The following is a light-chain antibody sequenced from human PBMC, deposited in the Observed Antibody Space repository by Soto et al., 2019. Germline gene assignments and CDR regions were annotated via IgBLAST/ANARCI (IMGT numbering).Light chain of an antibody. CDR1: SGYSNYK. Sequence: QPVLTQPPSASASLGASVTLTCTLSSGYSNYKVDWYQQRPGKGPRFVMRVGTGGIVGSKGDGIPDRFSFLGSGLNRYLTIKNIQEEDESDYHCGADHGSGSNFVHVVFGGGTKLTVL. J-gene: IGLJ2*01. CDR2: VGTGGIVG. CDR3: GADHGSGSNFVHVV. V-gene: IGLV9-49*01.